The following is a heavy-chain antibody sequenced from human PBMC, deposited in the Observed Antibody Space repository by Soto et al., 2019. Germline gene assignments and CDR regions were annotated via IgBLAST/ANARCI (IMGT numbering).Heavy chain of an antibody. D-gene: IGHD3-10*01. Sequence: ASVKLSCKASGYTFTSYGISWVRQAPGQGLEWMGWISAYNGNTNYVQKFQGRVTMTTDTSTSTGYMELRSLRSDDTAVYYCARDGYYYGSGSFPATTIYNGMEVWGQGTTVNVSS. CDR1: GYTFTSYG. CDR3: ARDGYYYGSGSFPATTIYNGMEV. J-gene: IGHJ6*02. V-gene: IGHV1-18*01. CDR2: ISAYNGNT.